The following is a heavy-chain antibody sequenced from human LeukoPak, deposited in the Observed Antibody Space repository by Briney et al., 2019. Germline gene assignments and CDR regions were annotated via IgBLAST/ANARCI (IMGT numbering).Heavy chain of an antibody. Sequence: PSETLSLTCTVSGGSISSYYWSCIRQPPGKGLEWIGYIYYSGSTNYNPSLKSRVTISVDTSKNQFSLKLSSVTAADTAVYYCARAPSAVAGTGWFDPWGQGTLVTVSS. D-gene: IGHD6-19*01. V-gene: IGHV4-59*01. J-gene: IGHJ5*02. CDR3: ARAPSAVAGTGWFDP. CDR2: IYYSGST. CDR1: GGSISSYY.